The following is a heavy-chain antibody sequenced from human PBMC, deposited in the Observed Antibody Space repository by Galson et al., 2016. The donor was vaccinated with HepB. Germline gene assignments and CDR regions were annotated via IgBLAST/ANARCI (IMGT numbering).Heavy chain of an antibody. V-gene: IGHV3-23*01. J-gene: IGHJ5*02. CDR1: GFIFSSYT. CDR2: ISGSGGGT. D-gene: IGHD3-10*01. CDR3: ARGYGSGTYFVNNWFDP. Sequence: LRLSCAASGFIFSSYTMDWVRQAPGKRLEWVSAISGSGGGTYYADSVKGRCTISRDNSKNTLYLQLSNLRAGDTAVYYWARGYGSGTYFVNNWFDPWGQGTLVTVSS.